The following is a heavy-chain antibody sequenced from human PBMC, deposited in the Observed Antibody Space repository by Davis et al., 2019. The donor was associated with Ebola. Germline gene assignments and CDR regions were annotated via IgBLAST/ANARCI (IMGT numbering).Heavy chain of an antibody. Sequence: GESLKISCAASGFTFSSYSMNWVRQAPGKGLEWVSSISSSSSYIYYADSVKGRFTISRDNSKNTLYLQMNSLRAEDTAVYYCAKDSHIVVVIANYFDYWGQGTLVTVSS. V-gene: IGHV3-21*04. CDR3: AKDSHIVVVIANYFDY. CDR2: ISSSSSYI. J-gene: IGHJ4*02. CDR1: GFTFSSYS. D-gene: IGHD2-21*01.